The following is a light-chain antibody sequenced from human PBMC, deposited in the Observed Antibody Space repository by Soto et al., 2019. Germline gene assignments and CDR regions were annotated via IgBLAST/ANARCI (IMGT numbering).Light chain of an antibody. CDR3: QQYNNWPYT. CDR1: QSVSSN. Sequence: EIEMTQSPATLSVSPGGRGTLSCRASQSVSSNLAWYQQKPGQAPRLLIYAASARATGIPARFSGSGSGTDFTLTISSLQSEDFAVYYCQQYNNWPYTFGQGTKVDIK. J-gene: IGKJ2*01. V-gene: IGKV3-15*01. CDR2: AAS.